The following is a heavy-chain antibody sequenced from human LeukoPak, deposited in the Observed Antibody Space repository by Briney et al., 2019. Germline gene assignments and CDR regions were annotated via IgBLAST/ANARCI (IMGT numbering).Heavy chain of an antibody. V-gene: IGHV1-69*04. Sequence: GASVKVSCKASGGTFSSYTISWVRQAPGRGLEWMGRIIPILGIANYAQKFQGRVTITADKSTSTAYMELSSLRSEDTAVYYCARDAGFRSPRHYYYGMDVWGQGTTVTVSS. CDR2: IIPILGIA. CDR3: ARDAGFRSPRHYYYGMDV. J-gene: IGHJ6*02. CDR1: GGTFSSYT.